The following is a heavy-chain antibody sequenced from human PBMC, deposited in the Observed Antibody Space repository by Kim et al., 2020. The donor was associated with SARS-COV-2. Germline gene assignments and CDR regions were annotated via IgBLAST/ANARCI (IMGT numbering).Heavy chain of an antibody. CDR3: AKDYYDSSGYYLSAFDI. J-gene: IGHJ3*02. Sequence: VKGRFTIARDNSKNTLYLQMNSLRAEETAVYYCAKDYYDSSGYYLSAFDIWGQGTMVTVSS. D-gene: IGHD3-22*01. V-gene: IGHV3-33*06.